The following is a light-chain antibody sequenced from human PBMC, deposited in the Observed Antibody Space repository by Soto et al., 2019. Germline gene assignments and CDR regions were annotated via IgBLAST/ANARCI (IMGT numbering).Light chain of an antibody. CDR2: DAS. J-gene: IGKJ4*01. V-gene: IGKV1-33*01. Sequence: DIQMTQSPSSLSASVGDRVTITCQASQDIRDYLNWYQQKPGKAPKLLIYDASNFKTGVPSRFSGSGSGTDFIFTISSLQPEDIATYFCQQYDHLPLTFGGGTKVEIK. CDR3: QQYDHLPLT. CDR1: QDIRDY.